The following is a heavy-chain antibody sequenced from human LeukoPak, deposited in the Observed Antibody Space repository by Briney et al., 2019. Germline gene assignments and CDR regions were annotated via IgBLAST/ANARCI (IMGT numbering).Heavy chain of an antibody. Sequence: GESLKISCKGSGYSFTSYWIGWVRQMPGKGLEWMGIIYPGDSDTRYSPSFQGQVTISADKSISTAYLQWGSLKASDTAMYYCARPHYDSSGYYYLFDYWGQGTLVTVSS. V-gene: IGHV5-51*01. J-gene: IGHJ4*02. D-gene: IGHD3-22*01. CDR3: ARPHYDSSGYYYLFDY. CDR2: IYPGDSDT. CDR1: GYSFTSYW.